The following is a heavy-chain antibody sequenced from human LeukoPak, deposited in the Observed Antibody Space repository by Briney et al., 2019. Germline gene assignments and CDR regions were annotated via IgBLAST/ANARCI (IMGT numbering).Heavy chain of an antibody. CDR2: INQSGST. V-gene: IGHV4-34*01. Sequence: SETLSLTCAVYGGSFSGYYWNWIRQPPGKGLEWIGKINQSGSTNYNPSLKSRVTLSVDTSKNQFSLKLSSVTAADTAVYYCARVPRDWNYYYYYMDVWGQGTTVTVSS. D-gene: IGHD3/OR15-3a*01. J-gene: IGHJ6*03. CDR1: GGSFSGYY. CDR3: ARVPRDWNYYYYYMDV.